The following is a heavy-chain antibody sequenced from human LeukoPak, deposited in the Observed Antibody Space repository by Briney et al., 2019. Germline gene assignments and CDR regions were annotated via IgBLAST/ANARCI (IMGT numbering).Heavy chain of an antibody. CDR2: INHSGST. J-gene: IGHJ3*02. CDR1: GGSSSGYY. V-gene: IGHV4-34*01. D-gene: IGHD3-10*01. CDR3: ARRELLSTPDAFDI. Sequence: SETLSLTCAVYGGSSSGYYWSWIRQPPGKGLEWIGEINHSGSTNYNPSLKSRVTISVDTSKNQFSLKVSSVTAADTAVYYCARRELLSTPDAFDIWGQGTMVTVSS.